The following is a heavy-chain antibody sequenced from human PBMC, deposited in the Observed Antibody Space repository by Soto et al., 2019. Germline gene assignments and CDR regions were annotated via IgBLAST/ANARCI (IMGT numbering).Heavy chain of an antibody. CDR2: IYYSGST. J-gene: IGHJ4*02. CDR3: ARHGPLSNNWNQLDY. Sequence: QLQLQESGPGLVKPSETLSLTCTVSGGSISSSSYYWGWIRQPPGKGLEWIGNIYYSGSTYYNPSLKSRVTRSVDTSKSHFSLKLSAVTAADTAVYYCARHGPLSNNWNQLDYWGQGTLVTVSS. CDR1: GGSISSSSYY. D-gene: IGHD1-1*01. V-gene: IGHV4-39*01.